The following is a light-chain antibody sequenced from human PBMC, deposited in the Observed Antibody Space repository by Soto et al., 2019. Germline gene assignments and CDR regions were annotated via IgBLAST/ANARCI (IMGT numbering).Light chain of an antibody. V-gene: IGKV3-15*01. CDR1: QSVSSY. Sequence: EILLTQSPATLSLSPLEIATLAFRASQSVSSYLAWYQQKPGQAPRLLIYGASTRATGIPARFSGSGSGTEFTLIISSLQSEDSAVYYCQQYNSWLWTFGQGTKVDI. CDR2: GAS. CDR3: QQYNSWLWT. J-gene: IGKJ1*01.